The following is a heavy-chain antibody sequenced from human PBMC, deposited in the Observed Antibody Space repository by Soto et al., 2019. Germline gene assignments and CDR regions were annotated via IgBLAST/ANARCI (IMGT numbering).Heavy chain of an antibody. J-gene: IGHJ4*02. CDR3: ARHTRAAAGTGLDY. D-gene: IGHD6-13*01. V-gene: IGHV4-39*01. CDR2: IYYTGGT. CDR1: GYSISSSSFF. Sequence: SETLSLTCSVSGYSISSSSFFWAWIRQRPGKGLEWIGSIYYTGGTNNNPSLKSRLTISVDTSKSRFSLELRSVTAADTAVYYCARHTRAAAGTGLDYWGQG.